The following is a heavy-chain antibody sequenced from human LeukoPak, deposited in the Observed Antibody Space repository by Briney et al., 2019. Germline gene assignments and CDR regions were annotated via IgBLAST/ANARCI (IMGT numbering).Heavy chain of an antibody. CDR1: GGSISSYY. J-gene: IGHJ4*02. Sequence: SETLSLTCTVSGGSISSYYWSWIRQPAGKGLEWIGRIYTSGSTNYNPSLKSRVTMSVDTSKSQFSLQLSSVTAADTAVYYCARNGYNYRDFDYWGQGTLVTVSS. CDR3: ARNGYNYRDFDY. CDR2: IYTSGST. D-gene: IGHD5-24*01. V-gene: IGHV4-4*07.